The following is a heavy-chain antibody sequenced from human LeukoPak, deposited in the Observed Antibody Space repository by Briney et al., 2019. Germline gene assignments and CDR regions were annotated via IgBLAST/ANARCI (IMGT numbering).Heavy chain of an antibody. D-gene: IGHD3-22*01. Sequence: GGSLRLSCEASGFSVISNFMSCVRPTPGRGLEWVTVIYSGENKYYAYSVKGRFYIYRDNYKNTLYLQMNGLRAEDTAVYYCARGASGYSHFDYWGQGTLVTVSS. CDR3: ARGASGYSHFDY. CDR1: GFSVISNF. CDR2: IYSGENK. J-gene: IGHJ4*02. V-gene: IGHV3-66*01.